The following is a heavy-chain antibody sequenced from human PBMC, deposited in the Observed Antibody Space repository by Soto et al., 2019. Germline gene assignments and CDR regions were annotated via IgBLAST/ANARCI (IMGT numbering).Heavy chain of an antibody. V-gene: IGHV3-53*01. CDR1: GFTVSSNY. CDR2: IYSGGST. Sequence: EVQLVESGGGLIQPGGSVRLSCAASGFTVSSNYMSWVRQAPGKGLEWLSVIYSGGSTYYADSVKGRFTISRDNSKNTLYLQMNSLRAEDTAVYYCACSAETGGEGSSYWGQGTLVTVSS. CDR3: ACSAETGGEGSSY. J-gene: IGHJ4*02. D-gene: IGHD3-10*02.